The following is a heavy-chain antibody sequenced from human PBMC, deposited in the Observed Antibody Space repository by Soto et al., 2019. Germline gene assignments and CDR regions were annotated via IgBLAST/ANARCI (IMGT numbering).Heavy chain of an antibody. V-gene: IGHV1-8*01. J-gene: IGHJ4*02. CDR2: MNPNSGNT. Sequence: ASVKVSCKASGYTFTSYDINWVRQATGQGLEWMGWMNPNSGNTGYAQKFQGRVTMTRNTSISTAYMELSSLRSEDTAVYYCAKAYYYDSGGYYYCPLFDYRAQGTLVTVSS. D-gene: IGHD3-22*01. CDR1: GYTFTSYD. CDR3: AKAYYYDSGGYYYCPLFDY.